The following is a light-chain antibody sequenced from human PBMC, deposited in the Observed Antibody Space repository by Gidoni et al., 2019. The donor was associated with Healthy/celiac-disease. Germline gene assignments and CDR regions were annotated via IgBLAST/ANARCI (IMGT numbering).Light chain of an antibody. CDR2: KAS. Sequence: DIQMTQSPSTLSASVGDRVTITFRASQSISSWLAWYQQKPGKAPKLLIYKASSLESGVPSRFSGSGSGTEFTLTISSLQPDDFATYYCQQYNSYSLLTFGGGTKVEIK. CDR1: QSISSW. V-gene: IGKV1-5*03. CDR3: QQYNSYSLLT. J-gene: IGKJ4*01.